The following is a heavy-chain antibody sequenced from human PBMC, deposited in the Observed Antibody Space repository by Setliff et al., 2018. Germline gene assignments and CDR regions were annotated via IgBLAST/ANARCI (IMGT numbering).Heavy chain of an antibody. CDR2: IIPILGTT. V-gene: IGHV1-69*05. J-gene: IGHJ4*01. D-gene: IGHD6-19*01. Sequence: RASVKVSCKASGGFSTHAISWVRQVPGQGLEWMGGIIPILGTTDYAQNFQGRVTITTDESTSSAYLEMSNLRSEDTAVYYCASALIRRVAVAGKSQCDYWGQGTLVTVPQ. CDR1: GGFSTHA. CDR3: ASALIRRVAVAGKSQCDY.